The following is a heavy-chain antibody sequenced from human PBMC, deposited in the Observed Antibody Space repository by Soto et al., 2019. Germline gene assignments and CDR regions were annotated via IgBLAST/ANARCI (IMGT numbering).Heavy chain of an antibody. D-gene: IGHD5-12*01. CDR1: GFTFSSYA. Sequence: GGSLRLSCAASGFTFSSYAMSWVRQAPGKGLEWVSAISGSGGSTYYADSVKGRFTVSRDNSKNTLYLQMNSLRAEDTAVYYCAKGVPQQRWLQPLDYWGQGTLVTSPQ. V-gene: IGHV3-23*01. CDR3: AKGVPQQRWLQPLDY. J-gene: IGHJ4*02. CDR2: ISGSGGST.